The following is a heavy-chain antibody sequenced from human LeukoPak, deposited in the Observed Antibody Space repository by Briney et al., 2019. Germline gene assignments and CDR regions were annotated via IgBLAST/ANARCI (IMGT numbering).Heavy chain of an antibody. Sequence: SETLSLTCTVSGGSISSCYWSWIRQPPGKGLEYIGYIHFSGSTNYNPSLRSRVTISRDTSKNQFSLKLTSVTAADTAVYYCARGYCSGGSCPNFDYWGQGTLVTVSS. CDR1: GGSISSCY. V-gene: IGHV4-59*01. CDR3: ARGYCSGGSCPNFDY. D-gene: IGHD2-15*01. CDR2: IHFSGST. J-gene: IGHJ4*02.